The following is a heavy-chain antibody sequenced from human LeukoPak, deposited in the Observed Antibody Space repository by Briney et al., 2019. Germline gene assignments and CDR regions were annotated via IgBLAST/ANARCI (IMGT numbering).Heavy chain of an antibody. J-gene: IGHJ3*02. CDR1: GFTFSSYA. D-gene: IGHD3-22*01. CDR2: ISGSGGST. V-gene: IGHV3-23*01. CDR3: AKDEAPYYYDSSGSAAFDI. Sequence: GGSLRLSCAASGFTFSSYAMSWVRQAPGKGLEWVSAISGSGGSTYYADSVKGRFTISRDNSKNTLYLQMNSLRAEDTAVYYCAKDEAPYYYDSSGSAAFDIWGQGTMVTVSS.